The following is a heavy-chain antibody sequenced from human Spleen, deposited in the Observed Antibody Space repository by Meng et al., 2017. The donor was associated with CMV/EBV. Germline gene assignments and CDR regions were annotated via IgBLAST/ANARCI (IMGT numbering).Heavy chain of an antibody. J-gene: IGHJ6*02. CDR1: GFALGSYG. V-gene: IGHV3-30*02. Sequence: GGSLRLSCVVSGFALGSYGMHWVRQAPGKGLEWVAFIRYDGSNKYYADSVKGRFTISRDNSKNTLYLQMNSLRAEDTAVYYCAKDLLPYYYYGMDVWGQGTTVTVSS. CDR3: AKDLLPYYYYGMDV. CDR2: IRYDGSNK.